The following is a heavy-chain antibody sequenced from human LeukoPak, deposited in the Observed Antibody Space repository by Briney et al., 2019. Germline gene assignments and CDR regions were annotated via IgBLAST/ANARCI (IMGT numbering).Heavy chain of an antibody. CDR1: GGSISSGGYS. D-gene: IGHD5-24*01. Sequence: PSQTLSLTCAVSGGSISSGGYSWSWIRQHPGKGLEWIGYIYYSGSTYYNPSLKSRVTISVDTSKNQFSLKLSSVTAADTAVYYCARTGMATVNYFDYWGQGTLVTVSS. J-gene: IGHJ4*02. CDR3: ARTGMATVNYFDY. V-gene: IGHV4-31*11. CDR2: IYYSGST.